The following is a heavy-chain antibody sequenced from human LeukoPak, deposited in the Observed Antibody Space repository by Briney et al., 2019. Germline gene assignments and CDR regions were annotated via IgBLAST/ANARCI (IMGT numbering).Heavy chain of an antibody. CDR3: ARGTHRNRYTDALDV. Sequence: SLRLSCAASGFTFDDYGMNWVRQAPGKGLEWVSGISWNSGFVVYADSVKGRFTISRDNAKNSLYLEMNSLRPEDTALYYCARGTHRNRYTDALDVWGQGTVVTVSS. V-gene: IGHV3-9*01. D-gene: IGHD1-1*01. CDR2: ISWNSGFV. CDR1: GFTFDDYG. J-gene: IGHJ3*01.